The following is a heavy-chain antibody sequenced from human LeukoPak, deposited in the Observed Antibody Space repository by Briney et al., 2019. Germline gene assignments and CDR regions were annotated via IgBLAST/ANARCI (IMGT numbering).Heavy chain of an antibody. CDR2: IYISGTT. J-gene: IGHJ3*02. D-gene: IGHD2-8*01. CDR1: GDSISSGTYY. V-gene: IGHV4-61*02. CDR3: ASHTGAGVAFRPFHI. Sequence: PSQTLSLTCTVSGDSISSGTYYWSWIRQPAGKGLDWIGRIYISGTTKYNPALQGRVNISLDTSKNQFSLELSSVTAADTAVYYCASHTGAGVAFRPFHIWGQGTMVTVSS.